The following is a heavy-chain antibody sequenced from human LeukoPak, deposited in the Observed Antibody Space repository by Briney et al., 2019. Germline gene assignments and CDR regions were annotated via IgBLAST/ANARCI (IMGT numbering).Heavy chain of an antibody. CDR2: INPSGGST. CDR1: GYTFTTYY. J-gene: IGHJ4*02. D-gene: IGHD1-26*01. Sequence: ASVKVSCKASGYTFTTYYMHWVRQAPGQGLEWMGIINPSGGSTGYAQKFQGRVTITRDTSTSTVYMELSSLRSEDTAVYYCARDREWELEYYFDYWGQGTLVTVSS. V-gene: IGHV1-46*01. CDR3: ARDREWELEYYFDY.